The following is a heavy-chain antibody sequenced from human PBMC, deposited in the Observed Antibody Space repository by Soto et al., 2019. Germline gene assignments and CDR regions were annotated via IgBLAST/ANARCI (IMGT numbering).Heavy chain of an antibody. CDR1: GGSISSSNW. V-gene: IGHV4-4*02. Sequence: QVQLQESGPGLVKPSGTLSLTCAVSGGSISSSNWWSWVRQPPGKGLEWIGESYHSGSTKYNPSRKSRVPISVDKSKNQFSLKLSSVTAADTAVYYCARVSGSYYYGMDVWGQGTTVTVSS. J-gene: IGHJ6*02. CDR2: SYHSGST. CDR3: ARVSGSYYYGMDV.